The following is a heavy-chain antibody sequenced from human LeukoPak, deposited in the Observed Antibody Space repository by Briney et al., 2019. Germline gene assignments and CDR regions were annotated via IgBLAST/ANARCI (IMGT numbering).Heavy chain of an antibody. CDR3: AKEKLTISLDY. J-gene: IGHJ4*02. D-gene: IGHD4-11*01. CDR1: GFTFDDYA. Sequence: TGGSLRLSCAASGFTFDDYAMHWVRQAPGKGLEWVSGISWNSGSIGYADSVKGRFTISRDNAKNSLYLQMNSLRAEDMALYYCAKEKLTISLDYWGQGTLVTVSS. V-gene: IGHV3-9*03. CDR2: ISWNSGSI.